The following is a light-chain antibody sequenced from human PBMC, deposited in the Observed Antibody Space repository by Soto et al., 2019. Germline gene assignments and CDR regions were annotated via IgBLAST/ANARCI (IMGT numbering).Light chain of an antibody. CDR3: SSYTSSSTLV. V-gene: IGLV2-14*01. Sequence: QSALTQPASVSGSPGQSITISCTGTSSDVGGYNFVSWYQQHPDQAPKLIIYEVNNRPSVVSNRFSGSKSGNTASLTISGLQAEDEADYYCSSYTSSSTLVFGTGTKLTVL. CDR1: SSDVGGYNF. CDR2: EVN. J-gene: IGLJ1*01.